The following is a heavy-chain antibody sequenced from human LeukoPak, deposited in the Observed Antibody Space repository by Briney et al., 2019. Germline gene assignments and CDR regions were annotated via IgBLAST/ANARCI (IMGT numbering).Heavy chain of an antibody. V-gene: IGHV1-69*01. J-gene: IGHJ3*02. CDR1: GGTFSSYA. D-gene: IGHD3-10*02. CDR2: IIPIFGTA. Sequence: SVKVSCKASGGTFSSYAISWVRQVPGQGLEWMGGIIPIFGTASYAQKFQGRVTITADESTSAAYMELSSLRSEDTAVYYCAGLFPPGSAFDIWGQGTMVTVSS. CDR3: AGLFPPGSAFDI.